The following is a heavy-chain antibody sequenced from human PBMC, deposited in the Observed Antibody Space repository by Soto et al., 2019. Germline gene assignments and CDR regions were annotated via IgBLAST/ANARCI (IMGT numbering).Heavy chain of an antibody. Sequence: PSETLSLTCTVSGGSISSGDYYWSWIRQPPGKGLEWIGYIYYSGSTYYNPSLKSRVTISVDTSKNQFSLKLSSVTAADTAVYYCARVVGRFLEWLPNQYNWFDPWGQGTLVTVSS. CDR1: GGSISSGDYY. CDR3: ARVVGRFLEWLPNQYNWFDP. V-gene: IGHV4-30-4*01. J-gene: IGHJ5*02. CDR2: IYYSGST. D-gene: IGHD3-3*01.